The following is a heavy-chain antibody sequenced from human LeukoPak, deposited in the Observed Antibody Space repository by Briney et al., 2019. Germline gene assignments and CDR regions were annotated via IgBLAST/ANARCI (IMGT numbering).Heavy chain of an antibody. CDR2: IYSGGST. V-gene: IGHV3-66*01. D-gene: IGHD3-22*01. CDR3: ARVHGNYYDSSGYYYSGFYFDY. J-gene: IGHJ4*02. CDR1: GFTFSSYE. Sequence: GGSLRLSCAASGFTFSSYEMNWVRQAPGKGLEWVSVIYSGGSTYYADSVKGRFTISRDNSKNTLYLQMNSLRAEDTAVYYCARVHGNYYDSSGYYYSGFYFDYWGQGTLVTVSS.